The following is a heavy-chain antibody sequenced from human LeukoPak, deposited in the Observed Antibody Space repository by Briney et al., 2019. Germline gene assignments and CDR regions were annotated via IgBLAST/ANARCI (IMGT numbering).Heavy chain of an antibody. CDR2: ISSSSSII. J-gene: IGHJ6*02. CDR3: VLLWSYDMDV. D-gene: IGHD2-15*01. Sequence: GGSLRLSCAASGFTFSSYSMNWVRQAPGKGLEWVSYISSSSSIIYYADSVKGRFTISGDNAKNSLYLQMNSLRAEDTAVYYCVLLWSYDMDVWGQGTTVTVSS. CDR1: GFTFSSYS. V-gene: IGHV3-48*04.